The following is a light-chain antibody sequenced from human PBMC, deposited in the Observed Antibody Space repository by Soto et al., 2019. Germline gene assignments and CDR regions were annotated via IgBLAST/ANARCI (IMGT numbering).Light chain of an antibody. CDR3: QQYHLFWT. V-gene: IGKV1-5*03. CDR2: KAS. CDR1: QSISKW. J-gene: IGKJ1*01. Sequence: DIQMTQSPSALPASVGDRVTITCRASQSISKWLAWYQQKPGKVPKLLIYKASSLESGVPSRFSGSGSGTEFSLTISSLQPDDLSTYYCQQYHLFWTFGQGTKVEIK.